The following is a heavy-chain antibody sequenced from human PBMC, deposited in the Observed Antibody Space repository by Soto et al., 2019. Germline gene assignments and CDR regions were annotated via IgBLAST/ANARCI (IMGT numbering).Heavy chain of an antibody. CDR1: GFNFRTYG. V-gene: IGHV3-30*03. CDR3: TRGTDFPDLGNAEYCHP. D-gene: IGHD1-1*01. Sequence: QVQLVESGGGVVQPGRSLRLSCAASGFNFRTYGIHWVRQAPGKGLEWVALISKDGSDLYYAHSVKGRFTTSRDKYQNKAFLQVNSLRADDTAVCFCTRGTDFPDLGNAEYCHPGGRGPLVTVSS. CDR2: ISKDGSDL. J-gene: IGHJ1*01.